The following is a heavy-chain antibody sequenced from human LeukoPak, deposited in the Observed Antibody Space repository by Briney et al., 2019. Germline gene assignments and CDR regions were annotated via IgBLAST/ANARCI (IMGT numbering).Heavy chain of an antibody. Sequence: SETLSLTCTVSGGPISSYYWSWIRQPPGKGLEWIGYIYYSGSTNYNPSLKSRVTISVDTSKNQFSLKLSSVTAADTAVYYCARGRRDGSTLGDDAFDIWGQGTMVTVSS. D-gene: IGHD5-24*01. J-gene: IGHJ3*02. CDR2: IYYSGST. CDR3: ARGRRDGSTLGDDAFDI. V-gene: IGHV4-59*01. CDR1: GGPISSYY.